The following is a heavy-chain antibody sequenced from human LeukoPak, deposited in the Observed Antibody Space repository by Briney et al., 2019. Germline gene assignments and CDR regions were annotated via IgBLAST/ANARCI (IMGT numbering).Heavy chain of an antibody. CDR1: GFTFDDYS. Sequence: GGSLRLSCAASGFTFDDYSMHWVRQVPGKGLEWVANIGWNSGTIHYADSVKGRFTISRDNAKDLLYLQMNSLGAEDTAVYYCARDGPHYYDSSAYYCYDYWGQGTLVTVSS. CDR3: ARDGPHYYDSSAYYCYDY. V-gene: IGHV3-9*01. D-gene: IGHD3-22*01. J-gene: IGHJ4*02. CDR2: IGWNSGTI.